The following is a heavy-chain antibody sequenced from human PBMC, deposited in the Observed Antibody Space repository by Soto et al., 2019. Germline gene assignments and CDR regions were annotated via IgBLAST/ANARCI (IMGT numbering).Heavy chain of an antibody. D-gene: IGHD2-15*01. CDR2: IYPGDSDT. CDR3: ARQYCSGGSCYFPRVNWFDP. CDR1: GYSFTSYW. Sequence: PGESLKISCKGSGYSFTSYWIGWVRQMPGKGLEWMGIIYPGDSDTRYSPSFPGQVTISADKSISTAYLQWSSLKASDTAMYYCARQYCSGGSCYFPRVNWFDPWGQGTLVTVSS. J-gene: IGHJ5*02. V-gene: IGHV5-51*01.